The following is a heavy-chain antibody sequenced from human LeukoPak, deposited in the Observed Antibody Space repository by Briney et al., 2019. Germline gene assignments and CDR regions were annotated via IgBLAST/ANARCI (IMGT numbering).Heavy chain of an antibody. J-gene: IGHJ5*02. CDR3: AKPSSGWYLNWFDP. CDR2: ISGSGGST. V-gene: IGHV3-23*01. D-gene: IGHD6-19*01. Sequence: PGGSLRLSCAASGFTFSSYAMSWVRQAPGKGLEWVSAISGSGGSTYYADSVKGRFTISRDNSKNTQYLQMNSLRAEDTAVYYCAKPSSGWYLNWFDPWGQGTLVTVSS. CDR1: GFTFSSYA.